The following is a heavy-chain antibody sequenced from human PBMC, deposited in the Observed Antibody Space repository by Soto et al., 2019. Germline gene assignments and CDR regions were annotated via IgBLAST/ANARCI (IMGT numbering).Heavy chain of an antibody. V-gene: IGHV1-58*01. CDR3: AACYYYSDSSGYWTPIY. CDR2: IVVGSGNT. Sequence: ASVKVSCKAAGFTFTSSAVQWVRQARGQRLEWIGWIVVGSGNTNYAQKFQERVTITRDMSTSTAYMELSSLRSEDTAVYYCAACYYYSDSSGYWTPIYWGKGTLVTVS. CDR1: GFTFTSSA. D-gene: IGHD3-22*01. J-gene: IGHJ4*02.